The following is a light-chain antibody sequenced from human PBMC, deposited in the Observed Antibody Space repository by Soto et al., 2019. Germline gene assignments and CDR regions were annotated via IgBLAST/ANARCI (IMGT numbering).Light chain of an antibody. CDR2: DAS. CDR1: QSVSSY. V-gene: IGKV3-11*01. Sequence: EIVLTQSPAILSMSPGERATLSCRASQSVSSYFAWYQQKPGQAPRLLIYDASNRATGVPARFSGSGSGTDFTLTISSLGPEDFAIYYCQQRRDWPVTFGQGPKVDIK. J-gene: IGKJ1*01. CDR3: QQRRDWPVT.